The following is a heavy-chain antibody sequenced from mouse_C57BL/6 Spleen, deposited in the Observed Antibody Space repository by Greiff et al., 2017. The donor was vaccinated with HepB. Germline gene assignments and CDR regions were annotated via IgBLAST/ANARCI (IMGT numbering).Heavy chain of an antibody. Sequence: VKLMESGPGLVQPSQSLSITCTVSGFSLTSYGVHWVRQSPGKGLEWLGVIWSGGSTDYNAAFISRLSISKDNSKSQVFFKMNSLQADDTAIYYCARNGDRNYYFDYWGQGTTLTVSS. CDR3: ARNGDRNYYFDY. J-gene: IGHJ2*01. V-gene: IGHV2-2*01. D-gene: IGHD2-1*01. CDR1: GFSLTSYG. CDR2: IWSGGST.